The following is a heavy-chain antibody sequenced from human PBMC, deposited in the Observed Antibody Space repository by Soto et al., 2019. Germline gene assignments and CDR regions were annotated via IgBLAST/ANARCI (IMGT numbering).Heavy chain of an antibody. CDR3: TKDTHSPSGYFEAFDV. CDR1: GFTFDDHT. Sequence: DAQLVESGGGLVQPGKSLRISCVASGFTFDDHTMPWVRHAPGRGLEWVSCISWNSGIIGYADSVKGRFTISRDNAKNSLYLRMDSLRPEDTAVDYCTKDTHSPSGYFEAFDVWGQGTKVTVSS. V-gene: IGHV3-9*01. CDR2: ISWNSGII. D-gene: IGHD3-22*01. J-gene: IGHJ3*01.